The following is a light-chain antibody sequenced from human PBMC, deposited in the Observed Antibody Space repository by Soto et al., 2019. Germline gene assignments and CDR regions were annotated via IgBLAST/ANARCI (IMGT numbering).Light chain of an antibody. V-gene: IGKV1-12*01. J-gene: IGKJ5*01. CDR3: QQSYSTPPIT. Sequence: DIQMTQSPSSVSASVGDRVAITCRASQAIDSWLAWYQQKPGEAPKLLIFTGSLLHSGVPPRFSGSGSGTDFTLTISSLQPEDFATYYCQQSYSTPPITFGQGTRLEIK. CDR2: TGS. CDR1: QAIDSW.